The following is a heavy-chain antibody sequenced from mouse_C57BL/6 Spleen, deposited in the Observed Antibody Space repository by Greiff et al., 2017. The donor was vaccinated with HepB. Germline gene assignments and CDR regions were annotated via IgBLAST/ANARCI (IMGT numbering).Heavy chain of an antibody. V-gene: IGHV1-7*01. J-gene: IGHJ2*01. CDR1: GYTFTSYW. CDR2: INPSSGYT. Sequence: VQLQQSGAELAKPGASVKLSCKASGYTFTSYWMHWVKQRPGQGLEWIGNINPSSGYTNYNQKFKDKATLTADKSSSTAYMQLSSLTSEDSAVYYCARNDYFDYWGQGTTLTVSS. CDR3: ARNDYFDY.